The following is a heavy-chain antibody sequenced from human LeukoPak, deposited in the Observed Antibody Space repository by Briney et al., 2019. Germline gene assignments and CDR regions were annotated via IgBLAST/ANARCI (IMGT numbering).Heavy chain of an antibody. Sequence: SETLSLTCTVSGGSISSYYWSWIRQPPGKGPEWIGNIYYSGSTNYNPSLKSRVTISVDTSKNQFSLKLSSVTAADTAVYYCARLRGYYYDYWGQGTQVTVSS. J-gene: IGHJ4*02. V-gene: IGHV4-59*08. CDR2: IYYSGST. CDR1: GGSISSYY. D-gene: IGHD5-12*01. CDR3: ARLRGYYYDY.